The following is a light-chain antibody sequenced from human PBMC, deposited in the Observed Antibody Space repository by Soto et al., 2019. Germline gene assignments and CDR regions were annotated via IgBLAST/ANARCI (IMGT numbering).Light chain of an antibody. Sequence: VLTQSPATLCLSPGEGASLSCRASQSISKYLAWYQQKPGQAPRLLIYGASSRATGIPDRFSGSGSGTDFTLTISRLEPEDYAVYYCQQYGRSPPTFGQGTKVDIK. V-gene: IGKV3-20*01. J-gene: IGKJ1*01. CDR2: GAS. CDR3: QQYGRSPPT. CDR1: QSISKY.